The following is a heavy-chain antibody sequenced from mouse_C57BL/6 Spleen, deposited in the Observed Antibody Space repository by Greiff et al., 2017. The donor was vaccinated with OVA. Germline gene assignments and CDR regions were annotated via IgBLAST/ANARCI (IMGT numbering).Heavy chain of an antibody. D-gene: IGHD2-2*01. V-gene: IGHV1-54*01. Sequence: QVQLKESGAELVRPGTSVKVSCKASGYAFTNYLIEWVKQRPGQGLEWIGVINPGSGGTNYNEKFKGKATLTADKSSSTAYMQLSSLTSEDSAVYFWARSNYGYEFAYWGQGTLVTVSA. CDR3: ARSNYGYEFAY. CDR2: INPGSGGT. J-gene: IGHJ3*01. CDR1: GYAFTNYL.